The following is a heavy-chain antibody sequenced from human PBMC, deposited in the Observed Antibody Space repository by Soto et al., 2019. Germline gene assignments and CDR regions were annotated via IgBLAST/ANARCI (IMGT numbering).Heavy chain of an antibody. Sequence: QVQLVQSGAELKKPGSSVKVSCKASGDTFSGYPINWVRQAPGQGLEWMGRIIPVLGTTNDAQRFEGRVTFTADETTNTASMELRGLLVEDTAVYYRARDEVFGELNYWGAGTLV. V-gene: IGHV1-69*11. CDR2: IIPVLGTT. D-gene: IGHD3-10*01. CDR1: GDTFSGYP. CDR3: ARDEVFGELNY. J-gene: IGHJ4*02.